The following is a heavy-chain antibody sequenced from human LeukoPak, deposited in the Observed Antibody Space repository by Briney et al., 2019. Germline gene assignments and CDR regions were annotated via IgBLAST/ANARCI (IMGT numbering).Heavy chain of an antibody. Sequence: PSETLSLTCTVSGGSISSYYWSWIRQPPGKGLEWLGYIYTSGSTNYNPSLKSRVTISVDTSKNQFSLKLSSVTAADTAVYYCARRVQWLAYNWFDPWGQGTLVTVSS. CDR1: GGSISSYY. CDR2: IYTSGST. V-gene: IGHV4-4*09. CDR3: ARRVQWLAYNWFDP. D-gene: IGHD6-19*01. J-gene: IGHJ5*02.